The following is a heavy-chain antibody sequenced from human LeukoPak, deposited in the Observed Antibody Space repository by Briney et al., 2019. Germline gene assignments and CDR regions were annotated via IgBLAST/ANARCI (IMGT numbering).Heavy chain of an antibody. CDR2: IYYSGST. D-gene: IGHD4/OR15-4a*01. Sequence: SETLSLTCTVSGASISNYYWSWIRQPPGKGLEWIGYIYYSGSTNYNPSLNSRVTISVDKSKNQLSLKLSSVTAADTAVYYCARGRSMVANLDPWGQGTLVTVSS. CDR1: GASISNYY. J-gene: IGHJ5*02. V-gene: IGHV4-59*01. CDR3: ARGRSMVANLDP.